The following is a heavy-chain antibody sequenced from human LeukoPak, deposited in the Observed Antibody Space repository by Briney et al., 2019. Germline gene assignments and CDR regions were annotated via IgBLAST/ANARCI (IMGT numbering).Heavy chain of an antibody. J-gene: IGHJ4*02. CDR1: GFTFSSYA. CDR2: ISYDGSNK. D-gene: IGHD3-10*01. CDR3: AKAMVRGVILGYYFDY. Sequence: PGRSLRLSCAASGFTFSSYAMHWVRQAPGKGLEWVAVISYDGSNKYYADSVKGRFTISRDNSKNTLYLQMNSLRAEDTAVYYCAKAMVRGVILGYYFDYWGQGTLVTVSS. V-gene: IGHV3-30-3*01.